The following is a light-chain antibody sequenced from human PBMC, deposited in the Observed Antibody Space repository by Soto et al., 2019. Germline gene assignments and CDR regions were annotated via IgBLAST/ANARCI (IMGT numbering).Light chain of an antibody. CDR2: DAS. CDR3: QQRSDLPST. J-gene: IGKJ4*01. CDR1: QSVSSY. Sequence: EIVLTQSPATLSLSPGERATLSCRASQSVSSYLAWYQQKPGQAPRLLIYDASNRATGIPARFSGSGSGTDFTLTISSLEPDDLSVYDCQQRSDLPSTFRGGTKVQIK. V-gene: IGKV3-11*01.